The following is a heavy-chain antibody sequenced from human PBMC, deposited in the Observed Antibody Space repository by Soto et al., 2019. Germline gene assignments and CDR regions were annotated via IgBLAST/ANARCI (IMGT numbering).Heavy chain of an antibody. CDR3: ARGPYYYGSGSKPVDY. V-gene: IGHV1-18*01. D-gene: IGHD3-10*01. Sequence: QVQLVQSGAEVKKPGASVKVSCEASGYTFTSYGISWVRQTPGQGLEWMGWISAYNGNTNYAQKLQGRVTMTTDTSTSTAYMELRSLRSDDTAVYYCARGPYYYGSGSKPVDYWGQGTLVTVSS. CDR1: GYTFTSYG. J-gene: IGHJ4*02. CDR2: ISAYNGNT.